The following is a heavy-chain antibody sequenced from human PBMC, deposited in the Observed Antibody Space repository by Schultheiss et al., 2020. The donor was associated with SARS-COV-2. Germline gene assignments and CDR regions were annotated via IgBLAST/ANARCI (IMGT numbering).Heavy chain of an antibody. V-gene: IGHV2-70*11. CDR3: ARIISSWYYFDY. J-gene: IGHJ4*02. CDR2: IDWDDDK. D-gene: IGHD6-13*01. CDR1: GFSLSTSGMC. Sequence: SGPTLLKPTQTLTLTCTFSGFSLSTSGMCVSWVRQPPGKALEWLARIDWDDDKYYSTSLKTRLTISKDTSKNQVVLTMTNMDPVDTATYYCARIISSWYYFDYWGQGTLVTVSS.